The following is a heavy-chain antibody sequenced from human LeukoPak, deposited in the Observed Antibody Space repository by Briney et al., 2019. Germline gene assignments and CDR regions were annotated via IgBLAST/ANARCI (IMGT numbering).Heavy chain of an antibody. V-gene: IGHV4-59*01. D-gene: IGHD1-26*01. J-gene: IGHJ5*02. CDR2: IYHSGST. CDR3: ARTYYWFDP. CDR1: GGSISNYY. Sequence: SETLSLTCSVSGGSISNYYWTWIRQPPGKGLEWIGYIYHSGSTNYNPSLKSRVTISLDTSKNQFSLKLSSVTAADTAVYYCARTYYWFDPWGQGTLVTVSS.